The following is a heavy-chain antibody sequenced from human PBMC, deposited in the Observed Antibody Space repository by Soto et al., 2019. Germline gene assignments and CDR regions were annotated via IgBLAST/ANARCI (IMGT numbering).Heavy chain of an antibody. CDR2: IIPIFGTI. D-gene: IGHD6-19*01. CDR1: GGTFRTYA. Sequence: QVQLLQSGAEVKNPGSSVRVSCEASGGTFRTYAISWVRQAPGQGLEWMGEIIPIFGTINYAQKFQGRLTITADESTATVYMDLRSLRSDDTALYYCAKGAVAGTPTSYYYYGMDVWGQGTTVTVSS. V-gene: IGHV1-69*12. CDR3: AKGAVAGTPTSYYYYGMDV. J-gene: IGHJ6*02.